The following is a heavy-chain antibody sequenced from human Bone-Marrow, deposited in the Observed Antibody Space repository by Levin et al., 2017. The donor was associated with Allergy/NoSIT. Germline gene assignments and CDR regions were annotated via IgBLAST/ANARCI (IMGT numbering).Heavy chain of an antibody. CDR1: GFIFSDIG. CDR3: TKGRLVTAILGVDY. V-gene: IGHV3-30*18. CDR2: ISHDGTVK. J-gene: IGHJ4*02. D-gene: IGHD2-21*02. Sequence: SCEASGFIFSDIGMQWVRQAPGKGLEWVASISHDGTVKKYGDSVKGRFTISRDNPKNALFLHMSSLRVEDTAVYYCTKGRLVTAILGVDYWGQGTLVTASS.